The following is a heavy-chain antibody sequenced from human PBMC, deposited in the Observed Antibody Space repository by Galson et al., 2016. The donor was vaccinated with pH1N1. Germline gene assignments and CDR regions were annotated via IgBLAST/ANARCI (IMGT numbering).Heavy chain of an antibody. V-gene: IGHV3-48*04. J-gene: IGHJ5*01. Sequence: SLRLSCAASGFIFSDYSFIWVRQAPGKGLEWLSYISTGRRVVQYADSVKGRLTISRDNAQRSVYLQINSLRLEDTAVYHCAGLAYGDSLDSWGRGTLVAVSS. CDR3: AGLAYGDSLDS. CDR2: ISTGRRVV. CDR1: GFIFSDYS. D-gene: IGHD4-17*01.